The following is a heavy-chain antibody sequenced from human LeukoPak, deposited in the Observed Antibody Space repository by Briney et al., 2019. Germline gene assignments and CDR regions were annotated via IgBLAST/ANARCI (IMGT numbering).Heavy chain of an antibody. Sequence: GGSLRLSCAASGFTFSSYGMSWVRQAPGKGLEWVSAISGSGGSTYYADSVKGRFTISRDNAKNSLYLQMNSLRAEDTAVYYCARDVGDTGGDFDYWGQGTLVTVSS. V-gene: IGHV3-23*01. CDR3: ARDVGDTGGDFDY. CDR2: ISGSGGST. J-gene: IGHJ4*02. CDR1: GFTFSSYG. D-gene: IGHD5-18*01.